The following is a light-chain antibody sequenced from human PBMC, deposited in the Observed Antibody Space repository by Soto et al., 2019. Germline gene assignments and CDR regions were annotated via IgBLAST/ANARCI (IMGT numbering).Light chain of an antibody. J-gene: IGLJ2*01. V-gene: IGLV3-21*02. CDR1: IIRTRS. CDR2: DYS. Sequence: SYELTQPPSVSVSPGQTATITCGGNIIRTRSLHWYQQKPGQAPVLVVNDYSDRPSGIPERFSGSHSGNTATLTITRVEVGDEADYYCQRWDSSRGEVVFGGGTKVTVL. CDR3: QRWDSSRGEVV.